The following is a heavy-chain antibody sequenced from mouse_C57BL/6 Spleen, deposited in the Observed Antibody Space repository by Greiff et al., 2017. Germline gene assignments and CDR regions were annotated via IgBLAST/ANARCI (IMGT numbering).Heavy chain of an antibody. J-gene: IGHJ1*03. Sequence: EVKLMESGGGLVKPGGSLKLSCAASGFTFSSYAMSWVRQTPEKRLEWVATISDGGSYTYYPDNVKGRFTISRDNAKNNLYLQMSHLQSEDTAMYYCARDPSLRRGYFDVWGTGTTVTVAS. D-gene: IGHD1-2*01. V-gene: IGHV5-4*01. CDR1: GFTFSSYA. CDR3: ARDPSLRRGYFDV. CDR2: ISDGGSYT.